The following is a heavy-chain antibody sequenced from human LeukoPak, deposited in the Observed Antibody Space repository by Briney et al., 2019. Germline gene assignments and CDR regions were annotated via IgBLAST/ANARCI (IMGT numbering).Heavy chain of an antibody. D-gene: IGHD2-2*02. CDR2: IRYDGSNK. Sequence: GGSLRLSCAASGFTFSSYGMHWVRQAPGKGLEWVAFIRYDGSNKYYADSVKGRFTISRDNSKNTLYLQMNSLRAEDTAVYYFSKDHTRGYCRSTSCYTFDYWGQGTPVTVSS. CDR3: SKDHTRGYCRSTSCYTFDY. CDR1: GFTFSSYG. J-gene: IGHJ4*02. V-gene: IGHV3-30*02.